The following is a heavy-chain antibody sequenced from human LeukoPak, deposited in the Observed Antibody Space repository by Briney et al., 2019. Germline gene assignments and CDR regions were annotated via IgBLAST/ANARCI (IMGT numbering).Heavy chain of an antibody. D-gene: IGHD6-13*01. V-gene: IGHV3-23*01. CDR1: RFTFSSYA. CDR3: AKVSWANYFDY. J-gene: IGHJ4*02. CDR2: ISGSGGNT. Sequence: GGSLRLSCAASRFTFSSYAMSWVRQAPGKGLEWVSAISGSGGNTNYADSVRGRFTISRDNSKNTLYLQMNSLRAEDTAIYYCAKVSWANYFDYWGQGTPVTVSS.